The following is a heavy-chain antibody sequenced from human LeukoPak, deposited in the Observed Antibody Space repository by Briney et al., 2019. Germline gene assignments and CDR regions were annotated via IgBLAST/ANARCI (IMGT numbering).Heavy chain of an antibody. Sequence: GGSLRLSCSASEFTVSSNYMTWVRQAPGKGLEWVAVIHKNAIKYYADTVKGRFTISRDNSKNMLYLQMNSLRAEDTAVYYCARSLRVRGVLDYMDVWGKGTTVTISS. CDR1: EFTVSSNY. J-gene: IGHJ6*03. CDR3: ARSLRVRGVLDYMDV. V-gene: IGHV3-53*01. D-gene: IGHD3-10*01. CDR2: IHKNAIK.